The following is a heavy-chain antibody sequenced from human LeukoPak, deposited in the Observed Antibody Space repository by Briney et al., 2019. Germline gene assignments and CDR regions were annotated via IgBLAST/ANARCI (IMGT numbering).Heavy chain of an antibody. CDR3: ARGYGSGYYYVYLDY. CDR2: FNPNSGAT. D-gene: IGHD3-10*01. CDR1: GYTFIGYY. V-gene: IGHV1-2*02. Sequence: ASVKVSCKASGYTFIGYYIHWVRQSPGQGPEWMGWFNPNSGATDSAQRFQGRVTMTGDTSISTAYMELSGLTSDDTAVYYCARGYGSGYYYVYLDYWGQGTLVTVSS. J-gene: IGHJ4*02.